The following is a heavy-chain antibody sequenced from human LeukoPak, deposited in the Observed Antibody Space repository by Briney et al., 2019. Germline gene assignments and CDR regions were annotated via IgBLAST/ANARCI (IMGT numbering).Heavy chain of an antibody. CDR3: ARGVARAPDS. D-gene: IGHD2-15*01. CDR1: GGPISSYY. CDR2: IYYSGST. Sequence: SETLSLTCTVSGGPISSYYWSWIRQPPGKGLEWIGYIYYSGSTNYNPSLKSRVTISVDTSKNQFSLKLSSVTAADTAVYYCARGVARAPDSWGQGTLVTVSS. V-gene: IGHV4-59*01. J-gene: IGHJ4*02.